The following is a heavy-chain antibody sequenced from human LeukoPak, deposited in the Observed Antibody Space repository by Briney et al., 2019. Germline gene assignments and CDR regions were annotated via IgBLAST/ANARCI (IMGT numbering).Heavy chain of an antibody. V-gene: IGHV4-38-2*02. CDR2: IYHSGST. CDR1: GYSISSGYY. J-gene: IGHJ3*02. CDR3: AREGSGYDHDAFDI. D-gene: IGHD5-12*01. Sequence: PSETLSLTCTVSGYSISSGYYWGWIRQPPGKGLEWIGSIYHSGSTYYNPSLKSRVTISVDTSKNQFSLKLSSVTAADTAVYYCAREGSGYDHDAFDIWGQGTMVTVSS.